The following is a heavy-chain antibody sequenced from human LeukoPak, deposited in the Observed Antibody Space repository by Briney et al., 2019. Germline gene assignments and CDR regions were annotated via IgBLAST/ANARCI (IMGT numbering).Heavy chain of an antibody. CDR1: GYTFTSYG. D-gene: IGHD6-19*01. J-gene: IGHJ4*02. Sequence: ASVKVSCKASGYTFTSYGISWVRQAPGQGLEWMGWINPNSGGTNYAQKFQGWVTMTRDTSISTAYMELSRLRSDDTAVYYCARGDSSGWYHYWGQGTLVTVSS. V-gene: IGHV1-2*04. CDR3: ARGDSSGWYHY. CDR2: INPNSGGT.